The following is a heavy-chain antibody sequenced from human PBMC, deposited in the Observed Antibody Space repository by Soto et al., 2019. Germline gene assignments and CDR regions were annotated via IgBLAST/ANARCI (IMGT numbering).Heavy chain of an antibody. D-gene: IGHD3-16*01. Sequence: QVQLQESGPGLVKPSQTLSLTCTVSGGSISSGGYYWSWIRQHPGKGLEWIGYIYYSGSTYYNPSPRSRVTISVDTSKNQSSLKLSSVTAAFTAVYYCASGGTTDWFDPWGQGTLVTVSS. CDR1: GGSISSGGYY. J-gene: IGHJ5*02. CDR3: ASGGTTDWFDP. CDR2: IYYSGST. V-gene: IGHV4-31*03.